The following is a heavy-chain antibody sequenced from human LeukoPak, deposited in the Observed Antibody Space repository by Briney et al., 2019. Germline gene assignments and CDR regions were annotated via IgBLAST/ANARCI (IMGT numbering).Heavy chain of an antibody. J-gene: IGHJ4*02. Sequence: GGSLRLSCAASGFTVSSNYMSWVRQAPGKGLEWVSVIYSGGSTYYADSVKGRFTISRDNSKNTLYLQMNSLRAEDTAVYYCVRDLDTAMATPGRDYWGQGTLVTVSS. CDR3: VRDLDTAMATPGRDY. CDR1: GFTVSSNY. V-gene: IGHV3-66*01. CDR2: IYSGGST. D-gene: IGHD5-18*01.